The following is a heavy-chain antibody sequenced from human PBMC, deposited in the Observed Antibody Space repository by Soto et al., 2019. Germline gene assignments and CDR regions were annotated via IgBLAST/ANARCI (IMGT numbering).Heavy chain of an antibody. J-gene: IGHJ4*02. CDR1: GFTFSSSW. D-gene: IGHD3-10*01. Sequence: EVLLVESGGGLVQPGGSLRLSCAASGFTFSSSWRSWVRQAPGKGLEWVANIKPDGSDYSSVGSMKGRFTVSRDNAKNSLFLQMNSLRVEDTAVYYCAWDTRSPGYWGQGTLVTVSS. CDR2: IKPDGSDY. CDR3: AWDTRSPGY. V-gene: IGHV3-7*04.